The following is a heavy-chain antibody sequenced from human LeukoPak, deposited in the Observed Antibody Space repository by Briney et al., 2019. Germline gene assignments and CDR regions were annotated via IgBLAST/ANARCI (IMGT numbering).Heavy chain of an antibody. CDR1: GGSISSYY. D-gene: IGHD6-19*01. J-gene: IGHJ4*02. CDR3: ARGSAVAGILDY. CDR2: IYYSGST. V-gene: IGHV4-59*01. Sequence: PSETLSLTCTVSGGSISSYYWSWIRQPPGKGLEWIGYIYYSGSTNYNPSLKSRVTISVDTSKNQFSLKLSSVTAADTAVYYCARGSAVAGILDYWGQGTLVTVSS.